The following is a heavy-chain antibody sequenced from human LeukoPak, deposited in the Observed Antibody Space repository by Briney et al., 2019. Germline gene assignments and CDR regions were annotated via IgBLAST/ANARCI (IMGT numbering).Heavy chain of an antibody. V-gene: IGHV3-21*01. D-gene: IGHD3-22*01. CDR2: ISSSSSYI. CDR3: AREGDSSGYDAFDI. J-gene: IGHJ3*02. Sequence: GSLRLSCAASGFTLSNHWMTWVRQVPGKGLEWVSSISSSSSYIYYADSVKGRFTISRDNAKNSLYLQMNSLRAEDTAVYYCAREGDSSGYDAFDIWGQGTMVTVSS. CDR1: GFTLSNHW.